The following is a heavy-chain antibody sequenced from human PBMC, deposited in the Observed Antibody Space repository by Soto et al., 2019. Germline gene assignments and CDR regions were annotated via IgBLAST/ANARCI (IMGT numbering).Heavy chain of an antibody. CDR3: ARLEGLATISYYFDF. CDR2: IYFRGNT. Sequence: QLQLQESGPGLVKPSETLSLTCSVSGDSINSDKYYWVWIRQPPGKGLGWIGSIYFRGNTYYNPSPQARVNLSLEKSKRQFPLKLKSVTAADSAVYFCARLEGLATISYYFDFWGQGALVTVSS. V-gene: IGHV4-39*01. J-gene: IGHJ4*02. D-gene: IGHD3-3*01. CDR1: GDSINSDKYY.